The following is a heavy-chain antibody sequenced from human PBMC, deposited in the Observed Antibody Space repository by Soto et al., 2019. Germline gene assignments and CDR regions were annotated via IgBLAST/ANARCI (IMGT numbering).Heavy chain of an antibody. CDR2: IYYTGST. J-gene: IGHJ5*02. CDR3: ASGDYVFDP. V-gene: IGHV4-30-4*01. Sequence: SETLSLTCSVSGASINSNDYYWSWIRQSPGKGLERIGYIYYTGSTCYNPSLESRVTISPDTSKNQFSLKLSSVTAADTAVYYCASGDYVFDPWGQGTLVTVSS. D-gene: IGHD4-17*01. CDR1: GASINSNDYY.